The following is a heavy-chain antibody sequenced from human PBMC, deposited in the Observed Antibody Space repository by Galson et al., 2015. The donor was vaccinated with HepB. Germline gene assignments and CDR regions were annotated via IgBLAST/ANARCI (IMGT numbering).Heavy chain of an antibody. Sequence: SLRLSCAASGFTVSSNYMSWVRQALGKGLEWVSVIYSGGSTYYADSVKGRFTISRDNSKNTLYLQMNSLRAEDPAVYYCARGGPRGYCSGGSCYSYFDYWGQGTLVTVSS. D-gene: IGHD2-15*01. CDR1: GFTVSSNY. J-gene: IGHJ4*02. CDR3: ARGGPRGYCSGGSCYSYFDY. V-gene: IGHV3-66*02. CDR2: IYSGGST.